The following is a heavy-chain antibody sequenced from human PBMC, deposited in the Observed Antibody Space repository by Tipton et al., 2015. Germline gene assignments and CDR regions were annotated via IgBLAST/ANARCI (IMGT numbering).Heavy chain of an antibody. J-gene: IGHJ4*02. CDR3: GRHGPTTGFDY. Sequence: SLRLSCATSGFIFDAHAMHWVRQAPGKGLEWVSVVYSGGSTSYADSVKGRFTISRDNSKNIVDLQMSSLGDEDTAVYYCGRHGPTTGFDYWGQGTLVTVSS. CDR2: VYSGGST. V-gene: IGHV3-66*04. CDR1: GFIFDAHA. D-gene: IGHD1-1*01.